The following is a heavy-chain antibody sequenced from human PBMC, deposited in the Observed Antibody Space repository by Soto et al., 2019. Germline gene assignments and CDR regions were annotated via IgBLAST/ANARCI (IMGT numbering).Heavy chain of an antibody. V-gene: IGHV4-59*12. CDR1: GGSISSYY. D-gene: IGHD2-8*01. J-gene: IGHJ4*02. CDR3: AREIMAPLGVFDY. CDR2: IYYSGST. Sequence: SETLSLTCTVSGGSISSYYWSWIRQPPGKGLEWIGYIYYSGSTNYNPSLKSRVTISVDASKNQFSLQLNSVTPEDTAVYYCAREIMAPLGVFDYWGQGTLVTVSS.